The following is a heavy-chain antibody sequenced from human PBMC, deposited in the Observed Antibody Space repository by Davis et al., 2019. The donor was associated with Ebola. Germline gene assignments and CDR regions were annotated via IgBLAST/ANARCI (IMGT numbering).Heavy chain of an antibody. CDR3: ARGRRIVYSSSWHYYYYGMDV. Sequence: AASVKVSCKASGYTFTSYGISWVRQAPGQGLEWMGWISAYNGNTNYAQKLQGRVTMTTDTSTSTAYMELRSLRSDDTAVYYCARGRRIVYSSSWHYYYYGMDVWGQGTTVTVSS. V-gene: IGHV1-18*01. CDR2: ISAYNGNT. D-gene: IGHD6-13*01. CDR1: GYTFTSYG. J-gene: IGHJ6*02.